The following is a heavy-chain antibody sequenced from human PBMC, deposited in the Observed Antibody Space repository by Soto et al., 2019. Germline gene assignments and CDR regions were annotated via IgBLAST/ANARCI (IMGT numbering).Heavy chain of an antibody. CDR2: IYPGDSDT. CDR3: ARATGELTSYYYMDV. D-gene: IGHD3-16*01. CDR1: GYSFTSYW. Sequence: PGESLKISCKGSGYSFTSYWIGWVRQMPGKGLEWMGIIYPGDSDTRYSPSFQGQVTISADKSISTAYLQWSSLKASDTAMYYCARATGELTSYYYMDVWGKGTTVTVSS. V-gene: IGHV5-51*01. J-gene: IGHJ6*03.